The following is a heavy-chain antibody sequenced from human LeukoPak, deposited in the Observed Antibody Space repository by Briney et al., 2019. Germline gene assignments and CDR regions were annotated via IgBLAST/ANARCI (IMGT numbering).Heavy chain of an antibody. V-gene: IGHV3-30-3*01. J-gene: IGHJ6*02. CDR2: ISYDGSNK. CDR1: GFTFSSYA. Sequence: GGSLRLSCAASGFTFSSYAMHWVRQAPGKGLEWVAVISYDGSNKYYADSVKGRFTISRDNSKNTLFLQMNSLRAEDTAVYYCARGSSPYYYCGMDVWDQGTTVTVSS. CDR3: ARGSSPYYYCGMDV. D-gene: IGHD1-26*01.